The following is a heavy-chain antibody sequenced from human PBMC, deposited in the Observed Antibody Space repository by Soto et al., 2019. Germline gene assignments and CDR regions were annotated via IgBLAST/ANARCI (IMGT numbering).Heavy chain of an antibody. Sequence: QVQLVQSGAEVKKPGSSVKVPCKASGGTFSSYTINWVRQAPGQGLEWMGRIIPIFGMANYAQKFQGRVTITADESTSTAYMQLSSLRSEDTGLYYCAREEAQYQLLHSYYYMDVWGKGTTVTVSS. J-gene: IGHJ6*03. CDR1: GGTFSSYT. CDR3: AREEAQYQLLHSYYYMDV. D-gene: IGHD2-2*01. V-gene: IGHV1-69*08. CDR2: IIPIFGMA.